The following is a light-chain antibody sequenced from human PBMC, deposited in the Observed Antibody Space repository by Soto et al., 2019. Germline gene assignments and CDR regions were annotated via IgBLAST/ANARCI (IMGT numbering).Light chain of an antibody. Sequence: QSALTQPASVSGSPGQSITISCTGTSSDVGGYNYVSWYQQHPGKAPELMISDVSNRPSGVSYRFSGSKSGNTASLTISGLQTEDEADYYCSSYTTSSTYVFGTGTKVTVL. CDR2: DVS. V-gene: IGLV2-14*03. CDR1: SSDVGGYNY. J-gene: IGLJ1*01. CDR3: SSYTTSSTYV.